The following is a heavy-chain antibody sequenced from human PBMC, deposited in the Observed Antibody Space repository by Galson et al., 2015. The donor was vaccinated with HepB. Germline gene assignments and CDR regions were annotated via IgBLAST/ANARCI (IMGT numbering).Heavy chain of an antibody. D-gene: IGHD1-1*01. V-gene: IGHV1-8*01. J-gene: IGHJ3*02. Sequence: CKASGYTFTSYDINWVRQATGQGLEWMGWMNPNSGNTGYAQKFQGRVTMTRNTSISTAYMELSSLRSEDTAVYYCARGPTGPEDAFDIWGQGTMVTFSS. CDR3: ARGPTGPEDAFDI. CDR1: GYTFTSYD. CDR2: MNPNSGNT.